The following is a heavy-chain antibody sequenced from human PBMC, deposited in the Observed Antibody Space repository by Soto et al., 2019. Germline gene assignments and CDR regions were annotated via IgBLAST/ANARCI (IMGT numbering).Heavy chain of an antibody. V-gene: IGHV1-3*01. CDR1: GYTFTSYA. Sequence: ASVKVSCKASGYTFTSYAMHWVRQAPGQRLEWMGWINAGNGNTKYSQKFQGRVTITRDTSASTAYMELNSLRSEDTAVYYCARDVPDYAFWSGTDYMDVWGKGTTVTVSS. CDR3: ARDVPDYAFWSGTDYMDV. J-gene: IGHJ6*03. D-gene: IGHD3-3*01. CDR2: INAGNGNT.